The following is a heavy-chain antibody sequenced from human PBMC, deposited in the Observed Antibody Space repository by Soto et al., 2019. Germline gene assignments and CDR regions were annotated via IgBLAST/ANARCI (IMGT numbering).Heavy chain of an antibody. Sequence: QVHLVESGGGVVRPGRSLRLACEASGFTFSTYGMHWVRQAPGKGLQWVADIWYDGTNEYYADSVKGRFTISRDKSKDTLYLEMNNLRAENTAVYYCARVEAPLIHIDHDYYGMDVWGQGTTVTV. CDR1: GFTFSTYG. CDR2: IWYDGTNE. V-gene: IGHV3-33*01. J-gene: IGHJ6*02. CDR3: ARVEAPLIHIDHDYYGMDV. D-gene: IGHD2-21*01.